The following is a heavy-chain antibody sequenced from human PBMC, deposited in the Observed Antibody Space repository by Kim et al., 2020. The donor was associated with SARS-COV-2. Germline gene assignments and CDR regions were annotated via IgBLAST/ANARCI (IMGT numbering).Heavy chain of an antibody. Sequence: SVKVSCKASGGTFSSYAISWVRQAPGQGLEWMGGIIPIFGTANYAQKFQGRVTITADESTSTAYMELSSLRSEDTAVYYCARDSHIAAAPFNWFDPWGQGTLVTVSS. CDR3: ARDSHIAAAPFNWFDP. J-gene: IGHJ5*02. V-gene: IGHV1-69*13. D-gene: IGHD6-13*01. CDR2: IIPIFGTA. CDR1: GGTFSSYA.